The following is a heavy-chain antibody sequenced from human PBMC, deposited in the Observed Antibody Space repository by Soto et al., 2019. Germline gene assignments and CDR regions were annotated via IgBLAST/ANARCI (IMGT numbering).Heavy chain of an antibody. V-gene: IGHV3-15*07. CDR3: TAISAGYSGDEPHRDLY. CDR1: GFNFINTW. CDR2: IKSKRSGGTA. Sequence: GGSLRLSCAASGFNFINTWMNGVRQAPGKGLEWVGRIKSKRSGGTADYAAPMKGRFTMSRDDSKNTVYLEINSLKTEDTAVYYCTAISAGYSGDEPHRDLYWGQGTLVTVSS. D-gene: IGHD5-12*01. J-gene: IGHJ4*02.